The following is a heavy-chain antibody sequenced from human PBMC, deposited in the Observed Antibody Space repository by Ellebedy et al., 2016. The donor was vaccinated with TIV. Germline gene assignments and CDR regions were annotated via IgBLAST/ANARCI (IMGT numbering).Heavy chain of an antibody. V-gene: IGHV4-39*01. Sequence: SETLSLTXTVSGGSISSSSYYWGWIRQPPGKGLEWIGSIYYSGSTYYNPSLKSRVTISVDTSKNQFSLKLSSVNAADTAVYYCAAIQGGADYWGQGTLVTVSS. J-gene: IGHJ4*02. D-gene: IGHD3-16*01. CDR3: AAIQGGADY. CDR2: IYYSGST. CDR1: GGSISSSSYY.